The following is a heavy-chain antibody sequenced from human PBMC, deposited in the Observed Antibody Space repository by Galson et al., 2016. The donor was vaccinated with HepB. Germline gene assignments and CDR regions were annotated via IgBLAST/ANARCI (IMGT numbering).Heavy chain of an antibody. CDR2: IIPIFGAA. J-gene: IGHJ4*02. Sequence: SVKVSCKASGGTFSSYAISWVRQAPGQGLEWMGGIIPIFGAAHFAQKFQGRVTVTEDESTSTAYMELSSLSAEDTAVYYCASRSGYSSGWRAYFDYWGQGTLVTVSS. CDR1: GGTFSSYA. CDR3: ASRSGYSSGWRAYFDY. D-gene: IGHD6-19*01. V-gene: IGHV1-69*13.